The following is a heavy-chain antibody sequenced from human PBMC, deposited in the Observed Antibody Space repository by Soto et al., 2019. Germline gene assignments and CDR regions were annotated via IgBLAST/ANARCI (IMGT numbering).Heavy chain of an antibody. D-gene: IGHD1-1*01. V-gene: IGHV3-21*01. Sequence: EVQLVESGGGLVEPGGSLRLSCYASGFTFTRHSMNWVRQAPGEGLEWVSSISGLSEHILYADSVKGRFTISRDNAKSALFLQMSSRGVDDTALYYCARGETIGTARGFDIWGQGTMVTISS. J-gene: IGHJ3*02. CDR3: ARGETIGTARGFDI. CDR1: GFTFTRHS. CDR2: ISGLSEHI.